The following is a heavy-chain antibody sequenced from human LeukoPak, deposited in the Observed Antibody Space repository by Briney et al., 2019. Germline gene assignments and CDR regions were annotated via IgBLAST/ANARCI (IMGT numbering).Heavy chain of an antibody. Sequence: PSETLSLTCTVSGGSISSYYWSWIRQPAGKGLEWIGRIYTSWSTNYNPSLKSRVTMSVDTSKNQFSLKLSSVTAADTAVYYCARALDSSGYFDAFDIWGQGTMVTVSS. D-gene: IGHD3-22*01. V-gene: IGHV4-4*07. J-gene: IGHJ3*02. CDR1: GGSISSYY. CDR2: IYTSWST. CDR3: ARALDSSGYFDAFDI.